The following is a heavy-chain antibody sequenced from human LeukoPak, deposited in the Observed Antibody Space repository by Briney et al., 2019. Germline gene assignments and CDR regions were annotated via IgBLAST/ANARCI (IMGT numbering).Heavy chain of an antibody. J-gene: IGHJ4*02. V-gene: IGHV4-31*03. CDR2: VYYSGST. CDR3: ARIRGNGSGSYYYFDY. CDR1: GGSISSGGYY. D-gene: IGHD3-10*01. Sequence: SETLSLTCTVSGGSISSGGYYWSWIRQHPGKGLEWIGYVYYSGSTYYNPSLKSRVTISVDTSKNQFSLKLSSVTAADTAVYYCARIRGNGSGSYYYFDYWGQGTLVTVSS.